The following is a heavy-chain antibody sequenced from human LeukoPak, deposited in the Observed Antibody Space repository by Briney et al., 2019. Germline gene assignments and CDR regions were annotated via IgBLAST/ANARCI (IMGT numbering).Heavy chain of an antibody. CDR2: ISGSGGST. J-gene: IGHJ4*02. CDR3: AKANWQRGPTDYFDY. CDR1: GFTFSSYA. D-gene: IGHD6-25*01. Sequence: PGGSLRLSCAATGFTFSSYAMSWVRQAPGKGLEWVSAISGSGGSTYYADSVKGRFTISRDNSKNTLYLQMNSLRAEDTAVYYCAKANWQRGPTDYFDYWGQGTLVTVSS. V-gene: IGHV3-23*01.